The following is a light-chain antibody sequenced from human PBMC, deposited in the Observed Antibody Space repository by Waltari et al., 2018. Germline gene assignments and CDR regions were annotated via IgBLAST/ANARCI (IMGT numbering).Light chain of an antibody. CDR1: QSVSSH. V-gene: IGKV3-15*01. CDR3: QQYENWPPWT. Sequence: EIVMTQSPGTLSVSPGASATLYCRASQSVSSHLAWYQQKPGQAPRLLIYDATTRATGIPARFSGSGSETEFTLTISSLQSEDFAAYYCQQYENWPPWTFGQGTKVEIK. CDR2: DAT. J-gene: IGKJ1*01.